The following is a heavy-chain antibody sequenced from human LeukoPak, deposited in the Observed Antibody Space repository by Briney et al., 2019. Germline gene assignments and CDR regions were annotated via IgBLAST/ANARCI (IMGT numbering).Heavy chain of an antibody. Sequence: GASVKVSCKASGGTFSSYAISWVRQAPGQGLEWMGGIIPIFGTANYAQKFQGRVTITADKSTSTAYMELSSLRSEDTAVYYCARGLYRWLQLPLDYWGQGTLVTVSS. CDR2: IIPIFGTA. V-gene: IGHV1-69*06. J-gene: IGHJ4*02. CDR1: GGTFSSYA. CDR3: ARGLYRWLQLPLDY. D-gene: IGHD5-24*01.